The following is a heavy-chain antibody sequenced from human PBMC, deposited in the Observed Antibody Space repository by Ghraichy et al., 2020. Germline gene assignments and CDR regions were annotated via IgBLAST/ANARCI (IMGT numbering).Heavy chain of an antibody. V-gene: IGHV4-39*01. CDR2: IYYSSGST. CDR1: GGSISSNNYY. J-gene: IGHJ4*02. CDR3: ASIAVAGTSFDY. Sequence: SQTLSLTCTVSGGSISSNNYYWGWIRQPPGKGLEWIVSIYYSSGSTYYNPSLKSRVTISVDTSKNQFSLKLSSVTAADTAVYYCASIAVAGTSFDYWGQGTPVTVSS. D-gene: IGHD6-19*01.